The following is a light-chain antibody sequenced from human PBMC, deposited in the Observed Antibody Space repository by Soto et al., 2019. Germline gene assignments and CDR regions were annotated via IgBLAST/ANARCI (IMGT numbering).Light chain of an antibody. V-gene: IGKV1-39*01. CDR2: GAS. CDR3: QQSCRSPNA. J-gene: IGKJ1*01. Sequence: DIQMTQSPSSLSASVGNRATISCRASQSISTYLNWYRQKPGKAPVLLIYGASRLQCGVPARFSGRGSGTDFTLSISNLEPEDCSGYYCQQSCRSPNAFGQGTKVDI. CDR1: QSISTY.